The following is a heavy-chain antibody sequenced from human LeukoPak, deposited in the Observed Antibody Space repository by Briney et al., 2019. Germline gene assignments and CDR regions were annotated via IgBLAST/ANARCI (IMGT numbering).Heavy chain of an antibody. V-gene: IGHV3-7*03. J-gene: IGHJ6*02. D-gene: IGHD3-16*01. CDR1: GFTFSSYS. CDR3: ARGGGLDV. Sequence: GGSLRLSCAASGFTFSSYSMNWARQAPGKGLEWVASINHNGNVNYYVDSVKGRFTISRGNAKNSLYLQMSNLRAEDTAVYFCARGGGLDVWGQGATVTVSS. CDR2: INHNGNVN.